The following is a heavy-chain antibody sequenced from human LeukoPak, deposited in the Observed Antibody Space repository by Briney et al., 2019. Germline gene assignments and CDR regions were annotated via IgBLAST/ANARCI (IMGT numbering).Heavy chain of an antibody. CDR3: ARRGYYYDSSGYYYDDAFDI. CDR2: INPSGGST. V-gene: IGHV1-46*01. Sequence: ASVKVSCKASGYTFTSYYMHWVRQAPGQGLEWMGIINPSGGSTSYVQKFQGRVTMTRDTSTSTVYMELSSLRSEDTAVYYCARRGYYYDSSGYYYDDAFDIWGQGTMVTVSS. D-gene: IGHD3-22*01. J-gene: IGHJ3*02. CDR1: GYTFTSYY.